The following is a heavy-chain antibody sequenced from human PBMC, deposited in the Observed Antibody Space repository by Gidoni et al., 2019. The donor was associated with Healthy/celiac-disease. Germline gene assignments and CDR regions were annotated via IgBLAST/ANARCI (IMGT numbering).Heavy chain of an antibody. Sequence: QVQLVQSGAEVKKPGSSVKVSCKASGGTFSSYAISWVRQAPGQGLEWMGGIIPIFGTANYAQKFQGSVTITADESTSTAYMELSSLRSEDTAVYYYARRATVTTSGFNWFDPWGQGTLVTVSS. V-gene: IGHV1-69*01. CDR2: IIPIFGTA. J-gene: IGHJ5*02. CDR1: GGTFSSYA. CDR3: ARRATVTTSGFNWFDP. D-gene: IGHD4-17*01.